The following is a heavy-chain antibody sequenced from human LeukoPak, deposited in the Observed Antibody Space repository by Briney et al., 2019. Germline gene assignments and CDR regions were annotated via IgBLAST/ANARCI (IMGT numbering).Heavy chain of an antibody. V-gene: IGHV7-4-1*02. CDR3: ARDRAARVVLGIDDY. J-gene: IGHJ4*02. D-gene: IGHD7-27*01. CDR2: INTNTGNP. CDR1: GYTFTSYH. Sequence: GASVKVSCKTSGYTFTSYHAHWVRQAPGQGLEWMGWINTNTGNPTYAQGFTGRFVFSLDTSVSTAYLQISSLKAEDTAVYYCARDRAARVVLGIDDYWGQGTLVTVSS.